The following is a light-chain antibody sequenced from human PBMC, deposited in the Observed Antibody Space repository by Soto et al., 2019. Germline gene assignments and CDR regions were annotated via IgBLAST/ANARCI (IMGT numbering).Light chain of an antibody. CDR3: QYQNGWPPYT. CDR1: QSVGRY. CDR2: DSS. Sequence: EMVLTQSPATLSLSPGDRATLSCRASQSVGRYLAWYQQRPGQAPRLLIYDSSNRVTGIPARFCGNGSGREFTLTISSLEPADFAVYYCQYQNGWPPYTFGQGTTLEI. V-gene: IGKV3-11*02. J-gene: IGKJ2*01.